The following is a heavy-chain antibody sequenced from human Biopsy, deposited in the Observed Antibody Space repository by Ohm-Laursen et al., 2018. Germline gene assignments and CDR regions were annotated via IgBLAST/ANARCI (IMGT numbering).Heavy chain of an antibody. CDR2: IIPIPNVA. CDR1: GGTFTNYA. Sequence: ASVKVSCKASGGTFTNYAIGWVRQAPGQGLEWMGGIIPIPNVATYAQKFQGRITITADESTSTAYMELSSLTSDDTAVYFCARGEGSSWFDPWGHGTLVTVSS. D-gene: IGHD1-26*01. J-gene: IGHJ5*02. V-gene: IGHV1-69*10. CDR3: ARGEGSSWFDP.